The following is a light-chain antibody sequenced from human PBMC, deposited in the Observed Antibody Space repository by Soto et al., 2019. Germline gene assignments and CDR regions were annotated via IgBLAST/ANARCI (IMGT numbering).Light chain of an antibody. V-gene: IGKV3-20*01. Sequence: EIVLTQSPGTLSLSPGERATLSCRASQSINSRYLAWYHQKPGQAPRLLIYGASSRATGIPDRFSGSGSGTDFPLTISRLEPEDFAVYYCQQFGSSPGFTFGPGTIVDIK. CDR3: QQFGSSPGFT. J-gene: IGKJ3*01. CDR1: QSINSRY. CDR2: GAS.